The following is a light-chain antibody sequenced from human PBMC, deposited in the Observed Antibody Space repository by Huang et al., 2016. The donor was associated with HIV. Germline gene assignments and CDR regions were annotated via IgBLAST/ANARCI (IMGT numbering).Light chain of an antibody. Sequence: DIQMTQSTSSLSASVGNRVTVTCRASQNIRSYLNWYQQNAGKASRLLIYAASSLQRGVPSRFSCSGSGTDFTLTISSLQREDFATYYCQQSSNTPHTFGQGTKVEIK. V-gene: IGKV1-39*01. J-gene: IGKJ1*01. CDR2: AAS. CDR1: QNIRSY. CDR3: QQSSNTPHT.